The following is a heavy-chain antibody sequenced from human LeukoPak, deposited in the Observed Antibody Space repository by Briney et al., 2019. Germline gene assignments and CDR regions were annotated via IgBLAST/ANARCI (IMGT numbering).Heavy chain of an antibody. CDR2: IYYSGST. CDR3: ATGYSSSWYTPPNFDY. D-gene: IGHD6-13*01. CDR1: GGSISSYY. V-gene: IGHV4-59*01. Sequence: SETLSLTCTVSGGSISSYYWSWIRQPPGKGLEWLGYIYYSGSTNYNPSLKSRVTISVDTSKNQFSLKLSSVTAADTAVYYCATGYSSSWYTPPNFDYWGQGTLVTVSS. J-gene: IGHJ4*02.